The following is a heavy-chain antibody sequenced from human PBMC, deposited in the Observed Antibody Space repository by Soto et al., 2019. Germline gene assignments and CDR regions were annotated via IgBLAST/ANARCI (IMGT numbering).Heavy chain of an antibody. Sequence: ASVKVSCKASGGTFSSYAISWVRQAPGQGLEWMGGIIPIFGTANYAQKFQGRVTITADESTSTAYMELSSLRSEDTAVYYCARSDYYDSSGYYLNFDYWGQGTLVTVSS. V-gene: IGHV1-69*13. CDR3: ARSDYYDSSGYYLNFDY. CDR2: IIPIFGTA. J-gene: IGHJ4*02. D-gene: IGHD3-22*01. CDR1: GGTFSSYA.